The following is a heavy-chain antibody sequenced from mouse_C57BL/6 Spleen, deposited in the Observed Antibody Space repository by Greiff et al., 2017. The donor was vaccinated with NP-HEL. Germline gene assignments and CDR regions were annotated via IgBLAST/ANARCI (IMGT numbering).Heavy chain of an antibody. CDR2: FYPGSGSI. V-gene: IGHV1-62-2*01. D-gene: IGHD2-4*01. CDR1: GYTFTEYT. J-gene: IGHJ3*01. CDR3: ARHEGYDDYDGVPPWFAY. Sequence: VQLQQSGAELVKPGASVKLSCKASGYTFTEYTIHWVKQRSGQGLEWIGWFYPGSGSIKYNEKFKDKATLTADKSSSTVYMALSRLTSEDSAVYFCARHEGYDDYDGVPPWFAYWGQGTLVTVSA.